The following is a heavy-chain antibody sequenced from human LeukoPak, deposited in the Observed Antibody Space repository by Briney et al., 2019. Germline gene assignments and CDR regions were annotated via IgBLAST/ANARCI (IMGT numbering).Heavy chain of an antibody. D-gene: IGHD2-15*01. CDR3: AGYCSGGSCSY. V-gene: IGHV4-59*08. J-gene: IGHJ4*02. CDR2: IYYSGST. CDR1: GGSISSYY. Sequence: PSETLSLTCTVSGGSISSYYWSWIRQPPGKGLEWIGYIYYSGSTNYNPSLKSRVTISVDTSKNQFSLELSSVTAADTAVYYCAGYCSGGSCSYWGQGTLVTVSS.